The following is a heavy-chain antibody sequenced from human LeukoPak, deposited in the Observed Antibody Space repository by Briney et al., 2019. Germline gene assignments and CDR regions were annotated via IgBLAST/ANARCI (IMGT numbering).Heavy chain of an antibody. Sequence: GGSLRLSCAASGFTFSSNSMNWVRQAPGKGLEWVSYSSSSSSTIYYVDSVKGRFTVSRDNAKNSLYLQMNSLRAEDTALYFCAQWSRYFDYWGQGTLVTVSS. CDR2: SSSSSSTI. V-gene: IGHV3-48*01. D-gene: IGHD1-26*01. CDR1: GFTFSSNS. J-gene: IGHJ4*02. CDR3: AQWSRYFDY.